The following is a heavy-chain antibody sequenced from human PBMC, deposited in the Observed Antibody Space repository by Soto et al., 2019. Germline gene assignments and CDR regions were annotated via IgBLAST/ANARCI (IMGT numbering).Heavy chain of an antibody. CDR3: AKWSCSGGSCYSRWFDP. V-gene: IGHV3-23*01. Sequence: EVQLLESGGGLVQPGGSLRLSCAASGFTFSSYAMSWVRQAPGKGLEWVSAISGSGGSTYYADSVKGRFTISRDNSKNPLYLQMNSLRAEDTAVYYCAKWSCSGGSCYSRWFDPWGQGTLVTVSS. CDR2: ISGSGGST. CDR1: GFTFSSYA. J-gene: IGHJ5*02. D-gene: IGHD2-15*01.